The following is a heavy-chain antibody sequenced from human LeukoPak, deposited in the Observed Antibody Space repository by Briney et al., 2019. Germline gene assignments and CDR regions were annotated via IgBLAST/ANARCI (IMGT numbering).Heavy chain of an antibody. V-gene: IGHV4-61*02. Sequence: SQTLSLTCTVSGGSISSGSYYWSWIQQPAGKGLEWIGRIYTSGSTNYNPSLRSRVTISVDTSKNQFSLKLRSVAAADTAVYYCARVRYYYASGSYAFDIWGQGTMVTVSS. CDR2: IYTSGST. D-gene: IGHD3-10*01. J-gene: IGHJ3*02. CDR3: ARVRYYYASGSYAFDI. CDR1: GGSISSGSYY.